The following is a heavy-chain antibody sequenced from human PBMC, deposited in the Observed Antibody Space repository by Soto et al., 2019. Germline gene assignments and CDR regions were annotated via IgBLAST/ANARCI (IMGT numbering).Heavy chain of an antibody. D-gene: IGHD1-26*01. CDR1: GGTFSSYA. J-gene: IGHJ4*02. Sequence: SVKVSCKASGGTFSSYAISWVRQAPGQGLEWMGGIIPIFGTANYAQKFQGRVTITADESTSTAYMELSSLRSEDTAVYFCSAPPPMGSTHDYWGQGALVTVSS. CDR2: IIPIFGTA. CDR3: SAPPPMGSTHDY. V-gene: IGHV1-69*13.